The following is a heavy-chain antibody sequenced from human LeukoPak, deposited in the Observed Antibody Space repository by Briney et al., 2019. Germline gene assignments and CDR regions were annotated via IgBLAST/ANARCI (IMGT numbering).Heavy chain of an antibody. CDR2: IYYSGST. J-gene: IGHJ5*02. V-gene: IGHV4-39*01. CDR1: GGSFSSSSYY. Sequence: SETLSLTCTVSGGSFSSSSYYWGWIRQPPGKGLEWIGSIYYSGSTYYNPSLKSRVTISVDTSKNQFPLKLSSVTATDTAVYYCARVIVVVVAAKYNWFDPWGQGTLVTVSS. D-gene: IGHD2-15*01. CDR3: ARVIVVVVAAKYNWFDP.